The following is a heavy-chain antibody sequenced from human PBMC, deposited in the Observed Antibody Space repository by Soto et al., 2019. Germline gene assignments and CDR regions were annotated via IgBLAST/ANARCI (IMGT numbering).Heavy chain of an antibody. CDR1: GYTFTGYY. J-gene: IGHJ5*02. CDR2: INPNSGGT. CDR3: ARDGSAVYGTTTSLSWFDP. Sequence: ASVKVSCKASGYTFTGYYMHWVRQAPGQGLEWMGWINPNSGGTNYAQKFQGWVTMTRDTSISTAYMELSRLRSDDTAVYYCARDGSAVYGTTTSLSWFDPWGQGTLVTVSS. D-gene: IGHD1-7*01. V-gene: IGHV1-2*04.